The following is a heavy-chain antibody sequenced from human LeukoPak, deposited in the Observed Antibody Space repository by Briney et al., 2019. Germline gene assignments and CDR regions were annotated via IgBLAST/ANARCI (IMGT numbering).Heavy chain of an antibody. CDR1: GFTFSSHW. V-gene: IGHV3-7*01. CDR3: ARAKWELPLDY. Sequence: GGSLRLSCAASGFTFSSHWMSWVRQAPGKGLECVAKIKQDGSEKYYVDSVKGRFTISRDNAKNSLYLQMNSLRAEDTAVYYCARAKWELPLDYWGQGTLVTVSS. D-gene: IGHD1-26*01. CDR2: IKQDGSEK. J-gene: IGHJ4*02.